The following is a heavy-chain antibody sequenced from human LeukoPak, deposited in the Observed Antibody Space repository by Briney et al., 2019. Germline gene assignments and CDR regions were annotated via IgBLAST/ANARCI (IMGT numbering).Heavy chain of an antibody. CDR1: GGSISSSSYY. J-gene: IGHJ4*02. D-gene: IGHD3-10*01. V-gene: IGHV4-39*01. CDR3: ASGLYYYGSGSYYNGDYFDY. Sequence: PSETLSLTCTVSGGSISSSSYYWGWIRQPPGKGLEWIGSIYYSGSTYYNPSLKSRVTISVDTSKNQFSLKLSSVTAADTAVYYCASGLYYYGSGSYYNGDYFDYWGQGTLVTVSS. CDR2: IYYSGST.